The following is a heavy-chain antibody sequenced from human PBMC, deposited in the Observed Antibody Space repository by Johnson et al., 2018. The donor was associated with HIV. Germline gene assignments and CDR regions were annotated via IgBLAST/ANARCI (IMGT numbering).Heavy chain of an antibody. J-gene: IGHJ3*02. CDR2: IWYDGSNK. D-gene: IGHD2-2*01. CDR1: GFTFSSYG. CDR3: ARAQPLVAFDI. Sequence: QVQLVESGGGVVQPGRSLRLSCAASGFTFSSYGMHWVRQAPGKGLEWVAVIWYDGSNKYYADSVKGRFTISRDNSKNTLYLQMNSLRAEDTAVYYCARAQPLVAFDIWGQGTMVTVSS. V-gene: IGHV3-33*01.